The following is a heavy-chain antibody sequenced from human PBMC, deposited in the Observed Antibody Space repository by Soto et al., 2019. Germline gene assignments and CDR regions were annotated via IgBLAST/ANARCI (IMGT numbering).Heavy chain of an antibody. CDR2: INPNSRGT. CDR1: GYTFTDYF. V-gene: IGHV1-2*02. Sequence: ASVKVSCKASGYTFTDYFIHWVRQAPGQGFEWMGWINPNSRGTNYAQKFQGRVTMTRDTSNSTAYMELRGLGADDTAVYYCARVTLKAGNWFDPWGQGTLVTVSS. CDR3: ARVTLKAGNWFDP. J-gene: IGHJ5*02.